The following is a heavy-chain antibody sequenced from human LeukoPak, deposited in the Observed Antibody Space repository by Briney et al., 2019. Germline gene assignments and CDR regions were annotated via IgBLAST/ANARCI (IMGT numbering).Heavy chain of an antibody. D-gene: IGHD5/OR15-5a*01. CDR2: MGARHGYT. Sequence: ASVKVSCKASGYTFTSYDINWVRQAPGQGLEWMGWMGARHGYTGSAQRFRGRITMTRDTSISTACMELSSLTSDDTAVYYCARGWISGDVSEYYFEIWGQGTLVTVSS. V-gene: IGHV1-8*01. J-gene: IGHJ4*02. CDR3: ARGWISGDVSEYYFEI. CDR1: GYTFTSYD.